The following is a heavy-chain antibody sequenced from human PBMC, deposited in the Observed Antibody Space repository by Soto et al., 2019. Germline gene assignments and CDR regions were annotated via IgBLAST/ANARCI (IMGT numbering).Heavy chain of an antibody. CDR1: GFSLSTSGVG. CDR2: IYWNDDK. D-gene: IGHD3-3*01. V-gene: IGHV2-5*01. J-gene: IGHJ3*02. Sequence: GSGPTLVNPTQTLTLTCTLSGFSLSTSGVGVGWIRQPPGKALEWLALIYWNDDKRYSPSLKSRLTITKDTSKNQVVLTMTNMDPVDTATYYCAHSSSITIFGVVIITDAFDIWGQGTMVTVSS. CDR3: AHSSSITIFGVVIITDAFDI.